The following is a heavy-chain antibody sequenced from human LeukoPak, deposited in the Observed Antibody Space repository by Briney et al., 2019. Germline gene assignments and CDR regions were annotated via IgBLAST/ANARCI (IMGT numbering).Heavy chain of an antibody. J-gene: IGHJ3*02. D-gene: IGHD2-2*02. CDR3: ASLGVVPGAIPDAFDI. V-gene: IGHV4-59*08. Sequence: SETLSLTCTVSGGSISSYYWSWIRQPPGKGLEWIGYIYYSGSTNYNPSLKSRVTISADTSKNQFSLKLSSVTAADTAVYYCASLGVVPGAIPDAFDIWGQGTMVIVSS. CDR1: GGSISSYY. CDR2: IYYSGST.